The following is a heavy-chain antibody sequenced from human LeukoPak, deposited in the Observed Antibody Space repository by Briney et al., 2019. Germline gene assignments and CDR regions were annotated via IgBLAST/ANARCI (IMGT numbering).Heavy chain of an antibody. V-gene: IGHV3-15*01. J-gene: IGHJ6*02. CDR2: IKSKTDGGAT. CDR1: GFTFNNAW. Sequence: GGSLRLSCAASGFTFNNAWMTWVRQAPGQGLEWLGRIKSKTDGGATDNAASVKGRFSVSRDDSKNTLYLQMNSLKTEDTAVYYCTTSGSVAPITKDYYYYGMDVWGQGTTVTVSS. D-gene: IGHD5-12*01. CDR3: TTSGSVAPITKDYYYYGMDV.